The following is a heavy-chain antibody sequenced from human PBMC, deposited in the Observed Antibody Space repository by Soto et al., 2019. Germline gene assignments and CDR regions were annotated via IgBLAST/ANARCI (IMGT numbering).Heavy chain of an antibody. D-gene: IGHD6-6*01. V-gene: IGHV5-51*01. CDR2: IYPGDSDT. Sequence: PGESLKISCKGSGYSFTSYWIGWVRQMPGKGLEWMGIIYPGDSDTRYSPSFQGQVTISADKSISTAYLQWSSLKASDTAMYYCAIPSSSARPYYYYGMDVWGQGTTVTVSS. CDR1: GYSFTSYW. J-gene: IGHJ6*02. CDR3: AIPSSSARPYYYYGMDV.